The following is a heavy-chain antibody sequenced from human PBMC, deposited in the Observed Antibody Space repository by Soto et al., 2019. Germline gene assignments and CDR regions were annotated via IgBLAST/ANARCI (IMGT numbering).Heavy chain of an antibody. Sequence: LSLTCAVSGGSISSGGYSWSWIRQPPGKGLEWIGYIYHSGSTYYNPSLKSRVTISVDRSKNQFSLKLSSVTAADTAVYYCARFSRADYGMDVWGQGTTVTVSS. CDR3: ARFSRADYGMDV. CDR2: IYHSGST. V-gene: IGHV4-30-2*01. J-gene: IGHJ6*02. CDR1: GGSISSGGYS.